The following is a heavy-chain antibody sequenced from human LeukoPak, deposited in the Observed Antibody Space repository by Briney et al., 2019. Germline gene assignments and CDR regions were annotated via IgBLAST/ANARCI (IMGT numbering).Heavy chain of an antibody. CDR3: ARGPYYDILTGYFGRTRMLYYFDY. V-gene: IGHV3-66*01. J-gene: IGHJ4*02. D-gene: IGHD3-9*01. CDR1: GFTFSNAW. CDR2: IYSGGST. Sequence: GGSLRLSCAASGFTFSNAWMSWVRQAPGKGLEWVSVIYSGGSTYYADSVKGRFTISRDNSKNTLYLQMNSLRAEDTAVYYCARGPYYDILTGYFGRTRMLYYFDYWGQGTLVTVSS.